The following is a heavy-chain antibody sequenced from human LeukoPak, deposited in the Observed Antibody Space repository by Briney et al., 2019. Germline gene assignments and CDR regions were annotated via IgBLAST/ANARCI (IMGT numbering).Heavy chain of an antibody. V-gene: IGHV1-8*01. Sequence: GASVKVSCKASGYTFTSYDINWVRQATGQGLEWMGWMNPNSGNTGYAQKFQGRVTMTRNTSISTAYMELSSLRSEDTAVYYCAHSPSMVRGVMTSYYYYGMDVWGQGTTVTVSS. CDR2: MNPNSGNT. J-gene: IGHJ6*02. CDR1: GYTFTSYD. CDR3: AHSPSMVRGVMTSYYYYGMDV. D-gene: IGHD3-10*01.